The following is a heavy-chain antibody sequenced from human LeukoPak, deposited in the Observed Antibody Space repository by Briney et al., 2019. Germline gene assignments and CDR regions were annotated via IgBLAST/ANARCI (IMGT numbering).Heavy chain of an antibody. CDR1: EFTVSSNY. CDR3: AGRRSSGWYAY. D-gene: IGHD6-19*01. CDR2: IYDSGTT. Sequence: PGGSLRLSCATSEFTVSSNYMSWVRQAPGKGLEWVSVIYDSGTTYYADSVKGRFLIFRDTSKNTVDLQMNSPRVEDTAVYYCAGRRSSGWYAYWGQGTLVTVSS. J-gene: IGHJ4*02. V-gene: IGHV3-53*01.